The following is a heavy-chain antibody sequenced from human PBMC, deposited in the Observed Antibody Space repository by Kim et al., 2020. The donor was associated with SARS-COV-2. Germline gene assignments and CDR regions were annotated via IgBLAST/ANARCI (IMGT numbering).Heavy chain of an antibody. CDR3: ATEEVGRNYDFWTRPYYHSGY. CDR1: GYTFTSYY. CDR2: INPSGGST. J-gene: IGHJ4*02. V-gene: IGHV1-46*01. Sequence: ASVKVSCKASGYTFTSYYMHWVRQAPGQGLEWMGIINPSGGSTSYAQKFQGRVTMTRDTSTSTVYMELSSLRSEDTAVYYCATEEVGRNYDFWTRPYYHSGYWGQGTLVTVSS. D-gene: IGHD3-3*01.